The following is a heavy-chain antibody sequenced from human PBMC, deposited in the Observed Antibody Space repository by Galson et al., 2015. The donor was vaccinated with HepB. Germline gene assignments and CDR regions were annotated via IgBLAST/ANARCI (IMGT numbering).Heavy chain of an antibody. CDR1: GFTFSSYA. V-gene: IGHV3-64D*06. CDR2: ISSNGGST. Sequence: SLRLSCAASGFTFSSYAMHWVRQAPGKGLEYVSAISSNGGSTYYADSVKGRFTISRDNSKNTLYLQMSSLRAEDTAVYYCVKDGYCSGGSCYSGDDWGQGTLVTVSS. D-gene: IGHD2-15*01. CDR3: VKDGYCSGGSCYSGDD. J-gene: IGHJ4*02.